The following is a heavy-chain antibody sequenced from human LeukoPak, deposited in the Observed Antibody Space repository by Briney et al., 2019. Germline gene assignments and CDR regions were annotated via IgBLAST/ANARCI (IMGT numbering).Heavy chain of an antibody. CDR1: GFTVSTNY. CDR3: AKVRWGSDNALDS. V-gene: IGHV3-30*02. CDR2: TRFDDSYK. D-gene: IGHD3-16*01. J-gene: IGHJ4*02. Sequence: PGGSLRLSCAASGFTVSTNYMSWVRQAPGKGPEWVAFTRFDDSYKAYGDSVKGRITISRDNSMNTLYLQMNSLRAEDTAVYYCAKVRWGSDNALDSWGQGTLVTGSS.